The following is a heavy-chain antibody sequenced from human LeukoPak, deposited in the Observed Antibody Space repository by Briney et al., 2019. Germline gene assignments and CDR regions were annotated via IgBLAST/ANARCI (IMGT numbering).Heavy chain of an antibody. CDR3: ARGPLRSGYYRPNWFDP. CDR1: GGSVSGGSYY. V-gene: IGHV4-61*01. Sequence: SETLSLTCTVSGGSVSGGSYYWSWIRQPPGKGLEWIGEINHSGSTNYNPSLKSRVTISVDTSKNQFSLKLSSVTAADTAVYYCARGPLRSGYYRPNWFDPWGQGTLVTVSS. J-gene: IGHJ5*02. D-gene: IGHD3-3*01. CDR2: INHSGST.